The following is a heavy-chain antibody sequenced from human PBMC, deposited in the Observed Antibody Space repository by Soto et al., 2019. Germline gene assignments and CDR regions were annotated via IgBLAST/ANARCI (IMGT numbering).Heavy chain of an antibody. J-gene: IGHJ4*02. CDR1: GFTLSDSA. CDR3: ARRSVLAAIGFDS. D-gene: IGHD2-15*01. V-gene: IGHV3-73*02. Sequence: EVQLVESGGGLVRPGGSLKLSCAASGFTLSDSAIHWVRLASGKGLEWVGLIRSKGDTYATTYAASVKGRFTISKDDSKNMASLQMNSLKTYDTAVYYCARRSVLAAIGFDSWGQGTLVTLSS. CDR2: IRSKGDTYAT.